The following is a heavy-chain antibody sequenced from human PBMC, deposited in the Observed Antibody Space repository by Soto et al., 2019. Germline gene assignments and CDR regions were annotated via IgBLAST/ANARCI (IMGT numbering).Heavy chain of an antibody. J-gene: IGHJ5*02. V-gene: IGHV3-48*01. CDR2: ISSSSSTI. Sequence: GGSLRLSCAASGFTFSSYSMNWVRQAPGKGLEWVSYISSSSSTIYYADSVKGRFTISRDNAKNSLYLQMNSLRAEDTAVYYCAREGGPYGDYVLLNWFDPWGQVTLVTVSS. D-gene: IGHD4-17*01. CDR1: GFTFSSYS. CDR3: AREGGPYGDYVLLNWFDP.